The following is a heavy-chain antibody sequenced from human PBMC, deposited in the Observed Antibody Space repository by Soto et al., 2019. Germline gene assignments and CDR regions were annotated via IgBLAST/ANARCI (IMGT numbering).Heavy chain of an antibody. V-gene: IGHV1-18*01. Sequence: QVQLVQSGAEVKKPGASVKVSCKTSGYTFTNYGINWVRQAPGQGPEWKGWISAYNGKTSHTLNLQGRVTMTTDTSKTKAYMELRSLRYDDKAVYYCAKDYLIAVTGLLHYWGQGTLVTVSS. CDR3: AKDYLIAVTGLLHY. J-gene: IGHJ4*02. D-gene: IGHD6-19*01. CDR2: ISAYNGKT. CDR1: GYTFTNYG.